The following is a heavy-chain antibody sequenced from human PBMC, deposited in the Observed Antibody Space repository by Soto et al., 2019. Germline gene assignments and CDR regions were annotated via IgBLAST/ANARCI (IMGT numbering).Heavy chain of an antibody. V-gene: IGHV1-69*06. CDR3: ARVTYYDILTGYDGYYYYGMDV. CDR1: GGTFSSYA. CDR2: IIPIFGTA. Sequence: SVKVSCKASGGTFSSYAISWVRQAPGQGLEWMGGIIPIFGTANYAQKFQGRVTITADKSTSTAYMELSSLRSEDTAVYYCARVTYYDILTGYDGYYYYGMDVWGQGTTVTVYS. D-gene: IGHD3-9*01. J-gene: IGHJ6*02.